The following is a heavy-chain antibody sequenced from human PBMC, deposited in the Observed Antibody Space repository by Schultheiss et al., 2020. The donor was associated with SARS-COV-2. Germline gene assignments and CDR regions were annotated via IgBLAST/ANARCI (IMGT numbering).Heavy chain of an antibody. CDR1: ESTFSHFA. V-gene: IGHV3-20*04. D-gene: IGHD3-10*01. Sequence: GGSLRLSCVASESTFSHFAMHWVRQAPGKGLEWVSGINWNGGSTGYADSVKGRFTISRDNSKNTLYLQVNSLRAEDSAVYYCAKNLFITMVRGVISLDSWGQGTLVTVSS. CDR2: INWNGGST. J-gene: IGHJ4*02. CDR3: AKNLFITMVRGVISLDS.